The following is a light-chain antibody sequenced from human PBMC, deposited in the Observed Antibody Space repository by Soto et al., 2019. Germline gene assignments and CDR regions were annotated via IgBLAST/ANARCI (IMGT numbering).Light chain of an antibody. CDR1: QSVRSN. Sequence: EIVMTQSPATLSVSPGERATLSCRASQSVRSNLAWYQQKPGQAPRLRIFGASTRATGIPARLSGSGSGTEFTLTISSLQSEDFAVYYCQQHDKWPFTFGQGTKLDI. V-gene: IGKV3-15*01. CDR3: QQHDKWPFT. CDR2: GAS. J-gene: IGKJ2*01.